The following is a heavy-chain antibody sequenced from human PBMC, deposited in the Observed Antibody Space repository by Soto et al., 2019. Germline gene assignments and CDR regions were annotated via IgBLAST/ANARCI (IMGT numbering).Heavy chain of an antibody. CDR1: GFAFRSYN. J-gene: IGHJ4*01. CDR3: ASTTVVAATFAF. V-gene: IGHV3-21*01. Sequence: EVQLVASGGGLVKPGGSLTLSCGASGFAFRSYNMNWVRQAPGKGLEWVASISSGSSNIYYADSVKGRFTISRDNAKNSLYLKIDSLRAEDSAVYYCASTTVVAATFAFWGHGTLVTVSS. CDR2: ISSGSSNI. D-gene: IGHD2-15*01.